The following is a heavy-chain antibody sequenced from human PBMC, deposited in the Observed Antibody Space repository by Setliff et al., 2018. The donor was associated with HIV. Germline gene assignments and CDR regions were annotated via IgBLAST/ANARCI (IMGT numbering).Heavy chain of an antibody. CDR3: ALFISGKDAFET. Sequence: KSSETLSLTCTVSGVSISTFYWSWIRQPPGKGLEWIGYIYTGGSTNYKPSLKRRVTISVDTSKSQFSLRLTSVTAADTAIYYRALFISGKDAFETWGQGTMVTVSS. D-gene: IGHD3-10*01. J-gene: IGHJ3*02. V-gene: IGHV4-4*09. CDR1: GVSISTFY. CDR2: IYTGGST.